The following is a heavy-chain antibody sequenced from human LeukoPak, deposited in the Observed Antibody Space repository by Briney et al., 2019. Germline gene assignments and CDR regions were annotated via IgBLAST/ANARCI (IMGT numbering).Heavy chain of an antibody. CDR1: GYTFTGYY. V-gene: IGHV1-2*02. D-gene: IGHD6-19*01. CDR2: INPNSGGT. CDR3: ATTTVAGFSEYFQH. Sequence: ASVTVSCKACGYTFTGYYMRWVRQAPGQGLEWMGWINPNSGGTNYAQKFQGRVTMTRDTSISTAYMELSRLRSDATAVYYCATTTVAGFSEYFQHWGQGTLVTVSS. J-gene: IGHJ1*01.